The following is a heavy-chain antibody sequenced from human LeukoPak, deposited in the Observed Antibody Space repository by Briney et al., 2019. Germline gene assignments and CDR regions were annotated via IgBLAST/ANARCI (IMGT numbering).Heavy chain of an antibody. Sequence: GGSLRLSCAASRFTFSSYSMNWVRQAPGKGLEWVSSISSSSSYIYYADSVKGRFTISRDNAKNSLYLQMNSLRAEDTAVYYCARDRWPYSSSSGTNMDVWGKGTTVTVSS. V-gene: IGHV3-21*01. CDR3: ARDRWPYSSSSGTNMDV. D-gene: IGHD6-6*01. J-gene: IGHJ6*03. CDR1: RFTFSSYS. CDR2: ISSSSSYI.